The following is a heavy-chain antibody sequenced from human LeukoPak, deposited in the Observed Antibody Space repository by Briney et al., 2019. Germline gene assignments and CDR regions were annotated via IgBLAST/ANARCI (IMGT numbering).Heavy chain of an antibody. CDR2: IYSGGST. V-gene: IGHV3-53*01. CDR3: ARDANCGGDCPHSN. D-gene: IGHD2-21*02. Sequence: GGSLRLSCAASGFTFSDHYIDWVRQAPGKGLEWVSVIYSGGSTYYADSVKGRFTISRDNSKNTLYLQMNSPRAEETAVYYCARDANCGGDCPHSNWGQGTLVTVSS. CDR1: GFTFSDHY. J-gene: IGHJ4*02.